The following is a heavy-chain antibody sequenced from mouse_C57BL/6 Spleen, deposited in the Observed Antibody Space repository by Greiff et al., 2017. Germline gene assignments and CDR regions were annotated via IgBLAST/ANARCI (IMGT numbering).Heavy chain of an antibody. CDR3: TGGWPY. Sequence: VKLQQSGAELVRPGASVTLSCKASGYTFTDYEMHWVKQTPVHGLEWIGAIDPETGGTAYNQKFQGKAILTADKSSSTAYMELRSLTSEDSAVYYCTGGWPYWGHGTTRTVSS. J-gene: IGHJ2*01. V-gene: IGHV1-15*01. CDR1: GYTFTDYE. D-gene: IGHD2-3*01. CDR2: IDPETGGT.